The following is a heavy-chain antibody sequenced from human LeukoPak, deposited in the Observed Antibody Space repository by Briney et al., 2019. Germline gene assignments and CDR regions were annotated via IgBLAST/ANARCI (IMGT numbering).Heavy chain of an antibody. V-gene: IGHV4-38-2*01. J-gene: IGHJ5*02. CDR2: IYHSGST. CDR3: ARQLVPDRSNWFDP. Sequence: SETLSLTCAVSGYSISSGYYWGWIRQPPGKGLEWIGSIYHSGSTYYNPSLKSRVTISVDTSKNQFSLKLSSVTAADTAVYYCARQLVPDRSNWFDPWGQGTLVTVSS. D-gene: IGHD6-13*01. CDR1: GYSISSGYY.